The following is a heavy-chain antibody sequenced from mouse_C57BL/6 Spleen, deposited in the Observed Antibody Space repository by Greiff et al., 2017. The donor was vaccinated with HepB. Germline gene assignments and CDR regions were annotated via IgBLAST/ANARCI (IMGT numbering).Heavy chain of an antibody. CDR1: GFTFSSYA. CDR3: ARDGDYGTRDY. CDR2: ISDGGSYT. D-gene: IGHD1-1*01. Sequence: EVQWVESGGGLVKPGGSLKLSCAASGFTFSSYAMSWVRQTPEKRLEWVATISDGGSYTYYPDNVKGRFTISRDNAKNNLYLQMSHLKSEDTAMYYCARDGDYGTRDYWGQGTSVTVSS. J-gene: IGHJ4*01. V-gene: IGHV5-4*01.